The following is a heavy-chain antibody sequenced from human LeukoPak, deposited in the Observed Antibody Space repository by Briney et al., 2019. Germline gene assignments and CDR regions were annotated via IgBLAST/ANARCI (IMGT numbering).Heavy chain of an antibody. V-gene: IGHV3-21*01. Sequence: GGSLRLSCAASGFTFSSYSMNWVRQAPGKGLEWVSSISSSSSYIYYADSVKGRFTISRDNAKNSLHLQMNSLRAEDTAVYYCAREGSSGWYMPYYFDYWGQGTLVTVSS. CDR2: ISSSSSYI. CDR1: GFTFSSYS. D-gene: IGHD6-19*01. J-gene: IGHJ4*02. CDR3: AREGSSGWYMPYYFDY.